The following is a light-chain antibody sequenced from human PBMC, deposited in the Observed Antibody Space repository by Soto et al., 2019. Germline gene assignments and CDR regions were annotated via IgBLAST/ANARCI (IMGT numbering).Light chain of an antibody. CDR3: CSYAGSSWV. Sequence: QSALTQPASVSGSPGQSITISCTGTSSDVGVYNYVSWYQQHPGKAPKLMIYEVSNRPSGVSNRFSGSKSGNTASLTISGLQAEDEADYYCCSYAGSSWVFGGGTKLTVL. CDR2: EVS. J-gene: IGLJ3*02. V-gene: IGLV2-14*01. CDR1: SSDVGVYNY.